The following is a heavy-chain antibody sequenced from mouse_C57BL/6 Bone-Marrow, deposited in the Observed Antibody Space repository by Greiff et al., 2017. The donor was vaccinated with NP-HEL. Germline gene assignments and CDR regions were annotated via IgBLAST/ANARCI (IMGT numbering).Heavy chain of an antibody. CDR3: AREGSYFDY. V-gene: IGHV1-81*01. J-gene: IGHJ2*01. CDR1: GYTFTSYG. Sequence: QVQLKESGAELARPGASVKLSCKASGYTFTSYGISWVKQRTGQGFEWIGEIYPRSGNTYYNEKFKGKATLTADKPSSTAYMELRSLTSEDSAVYFCAREGSYFDYWGQGTTLTVSS. CDR2: IYPRSGNT.